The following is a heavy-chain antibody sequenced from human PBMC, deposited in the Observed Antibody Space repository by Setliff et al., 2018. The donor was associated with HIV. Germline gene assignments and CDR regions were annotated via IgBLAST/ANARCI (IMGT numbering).Heavy chain of an antibody. D-gene: IGHD6-19*01. CDR3: ARRTFGSGRFDP. V-gene: IGHV4-61*09. CDR2: VHSTLST. CDR1: GDSMTSGSFY. Sequence: KTSETLSLTCTVSGDSMTSGSFYWSWVRQPAGKGPEWIGQVHSTLSTNYNPSLKSRLSISADTSKNQFSLNLRFVTAADTALYYCARRTFGSGRFDPWGQGTPVTVS. J-gene: IGHJ5*02.